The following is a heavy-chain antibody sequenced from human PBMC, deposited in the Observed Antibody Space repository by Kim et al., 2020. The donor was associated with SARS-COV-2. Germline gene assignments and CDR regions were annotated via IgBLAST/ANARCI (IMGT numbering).Heavy chain of an antibody. CDR1: GYSFTSYW. CDR2: IYPGDSDT. V-gene: IGHV5-51*01. Sequence: GESLKISCKGSGYSFTSYWIGWVRQMPGKGLEWMGIIYPGDSDTRYSPSFQGQVTISADKSISTAYLQWSSLKASDTAMYYCARQRCFGTHPTGWFDPWGQGTLVTVSS. J-gene: IGHJ5*02. CDR3: ARQRCFGTHPTGWFDP. D-gene: IGHD3-9*01.